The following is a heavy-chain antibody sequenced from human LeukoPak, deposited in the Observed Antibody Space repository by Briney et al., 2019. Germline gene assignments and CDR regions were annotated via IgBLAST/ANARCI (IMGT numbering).Heavy chain of an antibody. J-gene: IGHJ5*02. CDR1: GGSISSDY. Sequence: SETLSLTCTVSGGSISSDYWSWIRQPPGKGLEWIGYIYYSGSTNYNPSLKSRVTISVDTSKNQFSLKLSSVTAADTAVYYCARVGGSYPAWGEGTLVTVSS. CDR3: ARVGGSYPA. D-gene: IGHD1-26*01. CDR2: IYYSGST. V-gene: IGHV4-59*01.